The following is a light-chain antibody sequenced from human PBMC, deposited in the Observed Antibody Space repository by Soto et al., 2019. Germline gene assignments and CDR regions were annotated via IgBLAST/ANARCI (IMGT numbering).Light chain of an antibody. Sequence: ETVLTQSPGTLSLSPGERATLSCRASQSGSSSSLAWYQQRPGQAPRLLIYGTSSRATGIPDRFSGSGSVTDFPLTISRLETEDFAVYFCQRYGSSPLITFGQGTRLEI. V-gene: IGKV3-20*01. CDR3: QRYGSSPLIT. CDR1: QSGSSSS. J-gene: IGKJ5*01. CDR2: GTS.